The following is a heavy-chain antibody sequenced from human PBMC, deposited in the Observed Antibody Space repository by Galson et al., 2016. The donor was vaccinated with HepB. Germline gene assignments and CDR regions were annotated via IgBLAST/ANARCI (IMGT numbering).Heavy chain of an antibody. J-gene: IGHJ4*02. CDR2: INQDRTT. CDR3: ARKFGKTQGY. V-gene: IGHV4-34*01. CDR1: GGSVSGYY. D-gene: IGHD3-10*01. Sequence: SETLSPTCAVYGGSVSGYYWSWIRQPPGKGREWIGEINQDRTTNYNPSLKSRVTISIDTSKNQSSVNLSSVTAADTAVYYCARKFGKTQGYWGQGTLVTVSS.